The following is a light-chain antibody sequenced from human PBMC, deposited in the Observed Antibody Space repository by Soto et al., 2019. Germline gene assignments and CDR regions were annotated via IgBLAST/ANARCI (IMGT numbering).Light chain of an antibody. J-gene: IGKJ1*01. CDR3: QQYYSYPRT. CDR1: QGISSD. Sequence: AIRMTQSPSSLSASTGDRVTITCRASQGISSDLAWYQQKPGKAPKLLIYAASTLQSGVPSRFSGSGSGTDFTLTISCLQSEDFATYYCQQYYSYPRTFGQGTKVEIK. V-gene: IGKV1-8*01. CDR2: AAS.